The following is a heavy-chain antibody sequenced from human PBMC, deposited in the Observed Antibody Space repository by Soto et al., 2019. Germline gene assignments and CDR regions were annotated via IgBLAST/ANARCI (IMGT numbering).Heavy chain of an antibody. V-gene: IGHV3-30*18. D-gene: IGHD1-20*01. J-gene: IGHJ6*02. CDR2: ISYDGSNK. CDR3: SKAPLTGWRYYYYGMDV. CDR1: GFTFSSYG. Sequence: GGSLRLSCSASGFTFSSYGMHWVRQAPGKGLEWVAVISYDGSNKYYADSVKGRFTISRDNSKNTLYLQMNSLRAEDTAVYFCSKAPLTGWRYYYYGMDVWGQGTTVTVSS.